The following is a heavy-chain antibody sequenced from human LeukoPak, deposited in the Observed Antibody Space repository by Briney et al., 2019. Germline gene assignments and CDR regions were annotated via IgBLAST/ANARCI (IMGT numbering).Heavy chain of an antibody. CDR2: IYTSGST. V-gene: IGHV4-61*02. CDR1: GGSISSGSYS. D-gene: IGHD2-2*01. CDR3: ARGPPSRYCSSTSCYLMGYYYYYYMDV. J-gene: IGHJ6*03. Sequence: SETLSLTCTVSGGSISSGSYSWSWIRQPTGKGLEWIGRIYTSGSTNYNPSLQSRVTISVDTSKNQFSLKLSSVPAADKAVYYCARGPPSRYCSSTSCYLMGYYYYYYMDVWGKGTTVTVSS.